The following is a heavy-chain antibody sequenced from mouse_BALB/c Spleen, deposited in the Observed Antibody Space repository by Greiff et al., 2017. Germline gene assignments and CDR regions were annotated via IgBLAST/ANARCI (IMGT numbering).Heavy chain of an antibody. CDR3: ARSRYDYFDY. D-gene: IGHD2-14*01. Sequence: EVKVVESGGGLVQPGGSRKLSCAASGFTFSSFGMHWVRQAPEKGLEWVAYISSGSSTIYYADTVKGRFTISRDNPKNTLFLQMTSLRSEDTAMYYCARSRYDYFDYWGQGTTLTVSS. V-gene: IGHV5-17*02. CDR1: GFTFSSFG. CDR2: ISSGSSTI. J-gene: IGHJ2*01.